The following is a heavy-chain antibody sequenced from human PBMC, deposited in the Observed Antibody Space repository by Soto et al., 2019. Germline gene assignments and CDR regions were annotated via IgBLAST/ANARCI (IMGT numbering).Heavy chain of an antibody. J-gene: IGHJ6*02. D-gene: IGHD5-12*01. CDR3: ARDRGRGYSGYDLDYYYGMDV. CDR1: GGSISSYY. CDR2: IYYSGST. Sequence: NPSETLSLTCTVSGGSISSYYWSWIRQPPGKGLEWIGYIYYSGSTNYNPSLKSRVTISVDTSKNQFSLKLSSVTAADTAVYYCARDRGRGYSGYDLDYYYGMDVWGQGTTVTVSS. V-gene: IGHV4-59*01.